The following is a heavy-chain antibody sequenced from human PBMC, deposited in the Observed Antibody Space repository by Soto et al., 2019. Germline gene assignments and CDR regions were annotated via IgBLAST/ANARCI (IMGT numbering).Heavy chain of an antibody. D-gene: IGHD6-13*01. CDR3: ARENVAAAANWFDP. CDR1: GGSISSGGYS. J-gene: IGHJ5*02. CDR2: IYHSGST. Sequence: KSSETLSLTCAVSGGSISSGGYSWSWIRQPPGKGLEWIGYIYHSGSTYYNPSPKSRVTISVDRSKNQFSLKLSSVTAADTAVYYCARENVAAAANWFDPWGQGTLVTVSS. V-gene: IGHV4-30-2*01.